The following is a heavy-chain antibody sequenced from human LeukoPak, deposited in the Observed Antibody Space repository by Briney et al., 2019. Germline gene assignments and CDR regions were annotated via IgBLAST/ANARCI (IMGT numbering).Heavy chain of an antibody. CDR2: INQSGST. J-gene: IGHJ3*02. Sequence: SETLSLTCAVYGGSFSGYYWSWIRQSPEKGLEWIGEINQSGSTHYNPSLKSRVTVSIDTSKNQFSLNLNSVTAADTAVYYCARRPDGFDIWGQGTMVTVSS. CDR3: ARRPDGFDI. V-gene: IGHV4-34*01. CDR1: GGSFSGYY.